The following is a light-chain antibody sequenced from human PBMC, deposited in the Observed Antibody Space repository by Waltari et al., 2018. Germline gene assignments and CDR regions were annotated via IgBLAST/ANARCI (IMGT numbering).Light chain of an antibody. CDR1: QGISNS. V-gene: IGKV1-NL1*01. CDR2: AAS. CDR3: QQYYSIPPVT. Sequence: IQMTQPPSSLSASVGDRVTIHCRTSQGISNSVAWYQQKPGKAPKLLLYAASTLESGVPSRFSGSGSGTDYTLTISSLQPEDFATYYCQQYYSIPPVTFGPGTRVDFK. J-gene: IGKJ3*01.